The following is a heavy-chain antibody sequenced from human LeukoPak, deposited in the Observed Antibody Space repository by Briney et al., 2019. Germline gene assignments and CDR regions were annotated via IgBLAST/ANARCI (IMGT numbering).Heavy chain of an antibody. CDR1: GFTFSSYA. V-gene: IGHV3-23*01. CDR2: ISTSGDAT. J-gene: IGHJ4*02. D-gene: IGHD3-10*01. Sequence: GGSLRLSCASSGFTFSSYAMSWVRQAPGKGLEWVSGISTSGDATYYADSVKGRFTISRDNSKNTLYMQMNSLRAEDTAVYYCTGNYYGSGSYADFDYWGQGTLVTVSS. CDR3: TGNYYGSGSYADFDY.